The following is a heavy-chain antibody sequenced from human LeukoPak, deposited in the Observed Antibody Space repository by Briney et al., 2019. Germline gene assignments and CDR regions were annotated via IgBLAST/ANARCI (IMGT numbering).Heavy chain of an antibody. CDR3: ATQRITPFDY. D-gene: IGHD4-23*01. CDR2: MNPNSGNT. V-gene: IGHV1-8*02. Sequence: ASVKVSCKASGYTFTSYDINWVRQATGQGLEWMGWMNPNSGNTGYAQKLQGRVTMTTDTSTSTAYMELRSLRSDDTAVYYCATQRITPFDYWGQGTLVTVSS. J-gene: IGHJ4*02. CDR1: GYTFTSYD.